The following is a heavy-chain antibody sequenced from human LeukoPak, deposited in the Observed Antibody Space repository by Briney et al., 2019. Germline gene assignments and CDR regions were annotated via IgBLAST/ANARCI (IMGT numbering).Heavy chain of an antibody. CDR2: ITGTSGGSTITT. Sequence: PGGSLRLSCEASGFTFSTYAMTWVRQAPGKGLEWVALITGTSGGSTITTFYADSAKGRFTISRDNSKNTLFLQMNSLRDEDTAIYYCAKDPASGYCSGGWRRDSPFDSWGQGTLVTVSS. V-gene: IGHV3-23*01. CDR3: AKDPASGYCSGGWRRDSPFDS. CDR1: GFTFSTYA. J-gene: IGHJ4*02. D-gene: IGHD2-15*01.